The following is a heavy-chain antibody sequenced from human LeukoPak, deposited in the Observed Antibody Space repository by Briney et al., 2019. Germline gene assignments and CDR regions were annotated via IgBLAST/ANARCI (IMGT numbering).Heavy chain of an antibody. V-gene: IGHV3-64D*06. CDR1: GFTFSSYA. Sequence: GVSLRLSCSASGFTFSSYAMHWVRQAPGKGLEYVPAINNNGGSTYYADSVKGRFTISRDNSKNTLYLQMSSLRPEDTAVYYCSVVAASSGLPIDYWGKGTLVTVSS. CDR3: SVVAASSGLPIDY. J-gene: IGHJ4*02. D-gene: IGHD2-15*01. CDR2: INNNGGST.